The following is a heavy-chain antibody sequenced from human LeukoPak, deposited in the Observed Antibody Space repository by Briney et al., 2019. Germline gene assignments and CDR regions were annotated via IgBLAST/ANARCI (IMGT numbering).Heavy chain of an antibody. CDR2: IRYDGNFK. Sequence: GGSLRLSCAASGFSFSDYGMHWVRQPPGKGLEWVAFIRYDGNFKQYADSVEGRFTISRDNSKNTLYLQMNSLRPEDTAVYYCARDQAKYRGQGTLVTVSS. J-gene: IGHJ4*02. CDR1: GFSFSDYG. CDR3: ARDQAKY. V-gene: IGHV3-30*02.